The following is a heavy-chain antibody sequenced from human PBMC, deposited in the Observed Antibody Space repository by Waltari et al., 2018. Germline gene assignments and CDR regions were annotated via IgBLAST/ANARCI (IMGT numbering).Heavy chain of an antibody. D-gene: IGHD1-26*01. Sequence: QVQLQESGPGLVKPSETLSLTCTVPGGSISSYYWSWIRQPPGKGLEWIGYIYYSGSTNYNPSLKSRVTISVDTSKNQFSLKLSSVTAADTAVYYCAMGGDSPYTFDYWGQGTLVTVSS. CDR2: IYYSGST. V-gene: IGHV4-59*01. J-gene: IGHJ4*02. CDR1: GGSISSYY. CDR3: AMGGDSPYTFDY.